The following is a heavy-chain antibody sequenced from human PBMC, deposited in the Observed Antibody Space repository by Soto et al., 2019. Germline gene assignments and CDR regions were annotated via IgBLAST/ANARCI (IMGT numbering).Heavy chain of an antibody. CDR1: GFTFSSYG. J-gene: IGHJ5*02. CDR2: IWYDGSNK. CDR3: ARTDSGNYLGWFDP. D-gene: IGHD1-26*01. V-gene: IGHV3-33*01. Sequence: QVQLVESGGGVVQPGRSLRLSCAASGFTFSSYGMLWVHQAPGKGLEWVAVIWYDGSNKYYADSVKGRFTISRDNSKNTLYLQMHSLRAEDTAVYYCARTDSGNYLGWFDPWGQGTLVTVSS.